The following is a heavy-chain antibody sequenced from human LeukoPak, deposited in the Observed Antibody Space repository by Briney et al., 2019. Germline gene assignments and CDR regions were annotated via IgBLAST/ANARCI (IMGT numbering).Heavy chain of an antibody. V-gene: IGHV4-59*01. CDR1: GGSISSYY. D-gene: IGHD2-15*01. J-gene: IGHJ4*02. CDR3: ARVVASTSIDS. CDR2: IHYSGST. Sequence: SETLSLTCTVSGGSISSYYWSWIRQPPGKGLEWIGYIHYSGSTNYNPSLKSRVTISVDTSKNQFSLKLSSVTAADTAVYYCARVVASTSIDSWGQGTLVTVSS.